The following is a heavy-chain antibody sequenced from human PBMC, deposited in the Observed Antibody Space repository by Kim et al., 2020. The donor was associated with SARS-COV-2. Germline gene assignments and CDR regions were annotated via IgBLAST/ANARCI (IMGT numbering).Heavy chain of an antibody. CDR1: GFSFSTYW. D-gene: IGHD2-8*02. Sequence: GGSLRLSCAASGFSFSTYWMTWVRQAPGEGLEWVAKIKHDGSDKYYVDSVKGRFTISRDNAKNSLYLQMNSLRSEDTAVYYCARDGRYCTGFNCRGDAFDICGQGTMVTVSS. CDR3: ARDGRYCTGFNCRGDAFDI. J-gene: IGHJ3*02. CDR2: IKHDGSDK. V-gene: IGHV3-7*01.